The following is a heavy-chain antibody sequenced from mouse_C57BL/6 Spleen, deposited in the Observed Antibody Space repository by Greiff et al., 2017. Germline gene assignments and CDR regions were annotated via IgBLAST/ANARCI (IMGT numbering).Heavy chain of an antibody. CDR3: ARGGGYDFAY. J-gene: IGHJ3*01. Sequence: QVHVKQPGAELVQPGASVKLSCKSSGYTFTSYWMQWVKQRPGQGLEWIGEIDPSDSYTNYNQKFKGKATLTVDTSSSTAYMQLSSLTSEDSAVYYCARGGGYDFAYWGQGTLVTVSA. V-gene: IGHV1-50*01. CDR2: IDPSDSYT. D-gene: IGHD2-2*01. CDR1: GYTFTSYW.